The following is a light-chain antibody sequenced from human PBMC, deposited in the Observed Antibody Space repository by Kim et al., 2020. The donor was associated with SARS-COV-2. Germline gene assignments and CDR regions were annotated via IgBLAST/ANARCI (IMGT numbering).Light chain of an antibody. CDR2: DAS. Sequence: SVVDRVTITCRASHSISNLLAWYQQKPGKAPTLLIYDASSLQGGVPSRFSGSGSGTEFTLTISSLQPDDFATYYCQQYSNYSPWTFGQGTKVDIK. J-gene: IGKJ1*01. V-gene: IGKV1-5*01. CDR1: HSISNL. CDR3: QQYSNYSPWT.